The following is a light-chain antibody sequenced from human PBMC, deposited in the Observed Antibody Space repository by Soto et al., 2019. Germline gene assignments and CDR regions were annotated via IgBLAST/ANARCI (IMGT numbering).Light chain of an antibody. J-gene: IGLJ1*01. Sequence: QSALTQPPSASGSPGQSVTISCTGASGDIGGYNYVSWYQQHPGKVPKLMIYDVSKRPSGVPDRFSGSKSGNTASLTVSGLQPEDEADYYCSSYGGSNTFVFGTGTKLTVL. CDR2: DVS. CDR1: SGDIGGYNY. V-gene: IGLV2-8*01. CDR3: SSYGGSNTFV.